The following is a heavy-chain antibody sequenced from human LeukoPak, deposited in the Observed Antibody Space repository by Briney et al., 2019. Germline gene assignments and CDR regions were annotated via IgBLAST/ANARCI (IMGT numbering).Heavy chain of an antibody. D-gene: IGHD2-2*01. CDR3: ARVYCSSTSCYFTFDY. CDR1: GGSISSYY. Sequence: SETLSLTCTVSGGSISSYYWSWIRQPPGKGLEWIGYIYYSGSTNYNPSLKSRVAISVDTSKNQFSLKLSSVTAADTAVYYCARVYCSSTSCYFTFDYWGRGTLVTVSS. J-gene: IGHJ4*02. V-gene: IGHV4-59*12. CDR2: IYYSGST.